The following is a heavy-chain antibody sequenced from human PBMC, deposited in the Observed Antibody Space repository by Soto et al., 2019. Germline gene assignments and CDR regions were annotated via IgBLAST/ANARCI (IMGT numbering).Heavy chain of an antibody. V-gene: IGHV4-34*01. Sequence: SETLSLTCTVSGASINSGDYYWNWIRQHPGKGLEWIGEINHSGSTNYNPSLKSRVTISVDTSKNQFSLKLSSVTAADTAVYYCAVGRRIADKLTWFDPWGRGTLVPVSS. J-gene: IGHJ5*02. CDR1: GASINSGDYY. CDR2: INHSGST. D-gene: IGHD6-13*01. CDR3: AVGRRIADKLTWFDP.